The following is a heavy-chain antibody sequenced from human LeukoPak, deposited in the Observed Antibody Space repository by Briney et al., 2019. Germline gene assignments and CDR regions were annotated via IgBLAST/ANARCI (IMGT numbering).Heavy chain of an antibody. Sequence: SQTLSLTCTVSGGSISSGGYYWSWIRQHPGKGLEWIGYIYYSGSTYYNPSLNSRLIISVDTSKNQFSLKLSSVTAADTAVHYCARGAPGVADWFDPWGQGTLVTVSS. J-gene: IGHJ5*02. CDR3: ARGAPGVADWFDP. V-gene: IGHV4-31*03. CDR1: GGSISSGGYY. D-gene: IGHD6-19*01. CDR2: IYYSGST.